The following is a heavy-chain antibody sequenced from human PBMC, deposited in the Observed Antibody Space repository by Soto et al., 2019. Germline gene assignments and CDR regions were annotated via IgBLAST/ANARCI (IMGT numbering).Heavy chain of an antibody. CDR3: ARADYDSSGYYWAYFDY. V-gene: IGHV4-31*03. CDR2: IYYSGST. J-gene: IGHJ4*02. Sequence: TLSLTCTVSGGSISSGGYYWSWIRQHPGKGQEWIGYIYYSGSTYYNPSLKSRVTISVDTSKNQFSLKLSSVTAADTAVYYCARADYDSSGYYWAYFDYWGQGTLVTVSS. CDR1: GGSISSGGYY. D-gene: IGHD3-22*01.